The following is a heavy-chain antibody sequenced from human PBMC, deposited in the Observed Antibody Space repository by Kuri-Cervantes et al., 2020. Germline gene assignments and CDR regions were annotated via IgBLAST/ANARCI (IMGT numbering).Heavy chain of an antibody. D-gene: IGHD1-1*01. CDR2: INHSGST. Sequence: SQTLSLTCAVYGGSFSGYYWSWIRQPPGKGLEWIGEINHSGSTNYNPSLKSRVTISVDTSKNQFSLELSSVTAADTAVYYCASKRYIRFDYWGQGTLVTVSS. CDR1: GGSFSGYY. CDR3: ASKRYIRFDY. V-gene: IGHV4-34*01. J-gene: IGHJ4*02.